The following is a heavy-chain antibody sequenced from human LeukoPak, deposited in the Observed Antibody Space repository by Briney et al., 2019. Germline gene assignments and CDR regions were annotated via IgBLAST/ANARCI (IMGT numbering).Heavy chain of an antibody. CDR1: GYSFTSYW. V-gene: IGHV5-51*01. CDR2: IYPGDSDT. D-gene: IGHD3-22*01. CDR3: ARGRPNYYDSSGYYPFFDY. J-gene: IGHJ4*02. Sequence: GESLKISCKGSGYSFTSYWIGWVRQMPGKGLEWMGIIYPGDSDTRYSPSFQGQVTISADKSISTAYLRWSSLKASDAAMYYCARGRPNYYDSSGYYPFFDYWGQGTLVTVSS.